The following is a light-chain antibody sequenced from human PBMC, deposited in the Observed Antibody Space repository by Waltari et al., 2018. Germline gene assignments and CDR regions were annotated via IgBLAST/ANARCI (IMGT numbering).Light chain of an antibody. V-gene: IGLV1-44*01. CDR3: AAWDDSLNGLYV. CDR1: SSNIGSNT. CDR2: SNI. Sequence: QSVLTQPPSASGTPGQTVTISCSGRSSNIGSNTVNWYQQLPGTATKLLIYSNIQRPSGVPDRISGSKSGTSASLAISGLQSEDEGDYYCAAWDDSLNGLYVFGTGTKVTVL. J-gene: IGLJ1*01.